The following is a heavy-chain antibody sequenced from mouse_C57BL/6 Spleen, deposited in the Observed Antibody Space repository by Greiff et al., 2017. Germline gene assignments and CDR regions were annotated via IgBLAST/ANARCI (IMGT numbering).Heavy chain of an antibody. J-gene: IGHJ4*01. D-gene: IGHD1-1*01. CDR3: ARYGDGRAMDY. Sequence: EVQLVESGGGLVQPGGSLSLSCAASGFTFTDYYMSWVRQPPGKALEWLGFIRNKANGYTTGYSASVKGRFTISRDNSQSILYLKMNALRAEDSATYYCARYGDGRAMDYWGQGTSVTVSS. CDR1: GFTFTDYY. V-gene: IGHV7-3*01. CDR2: IRNKANGYTT.